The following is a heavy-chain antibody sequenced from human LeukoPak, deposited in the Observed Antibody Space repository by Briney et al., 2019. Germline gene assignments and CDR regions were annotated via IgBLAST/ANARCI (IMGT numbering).Heavy chain of an antibody. V-gene: IGHV1-2*02. CDR3: ARDRTRYYYYSYMDV. J-gene: IGHJ6*03. Sequence: VSVKVSCKTSEYTFTGYYMHWVRQAPGQGLEWMGWINPNSGDTNYAQKFQGRVTMTRDTSISTAYMELSRLRSDDTAVYYCARDRTRYYYYSYMDVWGKGTAVTISS. CDR1: EYTFTGYY. CDR2: INPNSGDT. D-gene: IGHD1-14*01.